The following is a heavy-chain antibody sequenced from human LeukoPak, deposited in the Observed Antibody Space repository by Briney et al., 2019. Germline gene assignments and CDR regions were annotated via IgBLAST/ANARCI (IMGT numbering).Heavy chain of an antibody. Sequence: GGSLRLSCVASGLTFSSYAMNWVRQAPGKGLQWVSSISGSGGTTYIADSVKGRFTISRDNSKDTLFLEMNSLRVEDTALYYCAKGAVESLDYYFYMEVWGTGTAVTVSS. CDR2: ISGSGGTT. CDR3: AKGAVESLDYYFYMEV. V-gene: IGHV3-23*01. J-gene: IGHJ6*03. CDR1: GLTFSSYA.